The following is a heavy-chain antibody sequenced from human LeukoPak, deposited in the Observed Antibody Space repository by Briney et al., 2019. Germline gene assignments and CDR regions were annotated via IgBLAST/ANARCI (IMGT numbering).Heavy chain of an antibody. CDR3: ARGRRSSSCVFDY. Sequence: PGGSLRLSCAASGFTYSDYYMSWIRHAPGKGLEGFSYISSSGSTIYYADAVKGRFTMSTDNAKISLYLEMDSRTAEYTAVYYSARGRRSSSCVFDYWGQGTLVTVSS. V-gene: IGHV3-11*01. CDR2: ISSSGSTI. J-gene: IGHJ4*02. D-gene: IGHD6-13*01. CDR1: GFTYSDYY.